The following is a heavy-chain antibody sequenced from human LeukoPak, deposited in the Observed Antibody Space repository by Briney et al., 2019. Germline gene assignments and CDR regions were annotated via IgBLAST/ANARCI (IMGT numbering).Heavy chain of an antibody. CDR1: GFTVRTTY. D-gene: IGHD3-16*01. CDR2: LYRAGAA. J-gene: IGHJ5*02. CDR3: ARGDYYDDCGYSA. V-gene: IGHV3-53*04. Sequence: GGSLRLSCDVSGFTVRTTYMSWVRQPPGKGLEWVSILYRAGAAYYADAVKGRFTISRHDSKNTLFLHMDGLRPEDTAVYYCARGDYYDDCGYSAWGQGTLVTVSA.